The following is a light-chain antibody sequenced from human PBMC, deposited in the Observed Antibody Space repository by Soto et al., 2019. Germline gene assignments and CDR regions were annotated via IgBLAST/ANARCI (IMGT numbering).Light chain of an antibody. CDR1: SSNIGSNF. V-gene: IGLV1-47*02. CDR3: CSYAGSSTYV. J-gene: IGLJ1*01. Sequence: QSVLTQPPSASGTPGQRVTISCSGSSSNIGSNFVYWYQQRPGTAPRLLIYNNDQRPSGVPDRFSGSKSGTSASLAISGLRSEDEADYYCCSYAGSSTYVFGTGTKLTVL. CDR2: NND.